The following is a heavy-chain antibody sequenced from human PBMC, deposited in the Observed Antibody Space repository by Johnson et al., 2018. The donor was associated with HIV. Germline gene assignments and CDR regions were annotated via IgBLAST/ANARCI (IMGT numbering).Heavy chain of an antibody. CDR3: AKEYLRYSGTYAGAFDI. CDR2: ISYDGSNK. D-gene: IGHD1-26*01. J-gene: IGHJ3*02. Sequence: QLVESGGGLIQPGGSLRLSCAASGFTVSSNYMSWVRQAPGKGLEWVAVISYDGSNKYYPNSLKGRFTISRDNYQNTLYLQMNSLRAEDTAVDYCAKEYLRYSGTYAGAFDIWGQGTMVTVSS. V-gene: IGHV3-30*18. CDR1: GFTVSSNY.